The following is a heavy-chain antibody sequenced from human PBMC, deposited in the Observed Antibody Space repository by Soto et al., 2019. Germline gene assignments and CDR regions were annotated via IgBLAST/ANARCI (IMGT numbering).Heavy chain of an antibody. CDR2: IIPFLAIA. CDR1: GGTFSTYT. J-gene: IGHJ4*02. CDR3: ASGPHSYHGSGSSAQFDY. Sequence: QVQLVQSGAEVKKPGSSVKVSCKASGGTFSTYTINWVRQAPGQGLEWMGRIIPFLAIANYAQKFQGRVPITADKSTSTADLELSSLRSEDTAVYDCASGPHSYHGSGSSAQFDYWGRGTLVTVSS. D-gene: IGHD3-10*01. V-gene: IGHV1-69*02.